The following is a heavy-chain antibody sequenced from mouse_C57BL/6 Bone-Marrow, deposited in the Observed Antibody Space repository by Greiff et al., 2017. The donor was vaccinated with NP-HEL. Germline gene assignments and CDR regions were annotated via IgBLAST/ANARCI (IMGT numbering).Heavy chain of an antibody. CDR2: IRNKANNHST. Sequence: EVMLVESGGGLVQPGGSLKLSCAASGFTFSDAWMDWVRQSPEKGLEWVAAIRNKANNHSTYYAEYVKGRFTITRDDSKSSVYLKINSIRAEDTGIYYGTKVVLDSYHNYWGQGTTLTVSS. J-gene: IGHJ2*01. CDR1: GFTFSDAW. D-gene: IGHD2-12*01. V-gene: IGHV6-6*01. CDR3: TKVVLDSYHNY.